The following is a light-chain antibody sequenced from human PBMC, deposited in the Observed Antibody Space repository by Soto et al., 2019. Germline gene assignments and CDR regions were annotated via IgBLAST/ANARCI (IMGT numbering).Light chain of an antibody. CDR2: EVS. CDR3: SSYTSRSTRV. J-gene: IGLJ3*02. CDR1: SSDVGGYNY. V-gene: IGLV2-14*01. Sequence: QYVLTQPASVSGSPGQSITISCTGTSSDVGGYNYVSWYQQHPGKAPKLMIYEVSNRPSGVSNRFSGSKSGNTASLTISGLQDEDEADYYCSSYTSRSTRVFGGGTKVTVL.